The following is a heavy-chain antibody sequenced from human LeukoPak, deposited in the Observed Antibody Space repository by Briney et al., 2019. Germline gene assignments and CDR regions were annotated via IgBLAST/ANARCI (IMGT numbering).Heavy chain of an antibody. Sequence: GGSLRLSCAASGFTFSSYEMNWVRQAQGKGLRFVSSISSNGGTKYYADSVKGRFTISRDNSKNTLYLQMSSLRAEDTAVYYCVKGSESYCDSKSDYWGQGTLVTVSS. J-gene: IGHJ4*02. CDR1: GFTFSSYE. CDR2: ISSNGGTK. CDR3: VKGSESYCDSKSDY. D-gene: IGHD3-22*01. V-gene: IGHV3-64D*09.